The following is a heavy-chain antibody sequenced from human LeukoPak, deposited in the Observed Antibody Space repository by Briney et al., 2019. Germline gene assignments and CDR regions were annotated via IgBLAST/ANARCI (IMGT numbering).Heavy chain of an antibody. J-gene: IGHJ4*02. D-gene: IGHD3-10*01. CDR3: ATDGGSGSYDY. CDR2: VDPEDGET. Sequence: ASVKISCKVSGYTFTDYYMHWVQQAPGKGLEWMGLVDPEDGETIYAERFQGRVTITADTSTDTAYMELSSLRSEDTAVYYCATDGGSGSYDYWGQGTLVTVSS. V-gene: IGHV1-69-2*01. CDR1: GYTFTDYY.